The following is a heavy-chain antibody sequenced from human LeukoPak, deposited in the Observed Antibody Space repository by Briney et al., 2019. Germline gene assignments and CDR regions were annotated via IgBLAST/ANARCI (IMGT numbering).Heavy chain of an antibody. CDR2: ISTSSSTI. D-gene: IGHD5-12*01. CDR1: GFTFSSYS. Sequence: AGGSLRLSCAASGFTFSSYSMNWVRQAPGKGLEWVSYISTSSSTIYYADSVKGRFTVSRDNAKNSLYLQMNSLRAEDTAVYYCARDLEATIMGVDYWGQGTLVTVSS. CDR3: ARDLEATIMGVDY. J-gene: IGHJ4*02. V-gene: IGHV3-48*04.